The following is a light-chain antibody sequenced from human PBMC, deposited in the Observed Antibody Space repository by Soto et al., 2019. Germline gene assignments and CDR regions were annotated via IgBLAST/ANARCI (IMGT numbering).Light chain of an antibody. CDR2: GAS. CDR3: QQYNNWPPWT. V-gene: IGKV3-15*01. CDR1: QSVSSN. J-gene: IGKJ1*01. Sequence: EIVMTQSPATLSVSPGERATLSCRASQSVSSNLAWYQQKPGQAPRLLIYGASTRATGIAARFSGSGSGTEFPRTISSLQSEDFAVYYCQQYNNWPPWTVGQGTKVEIK.